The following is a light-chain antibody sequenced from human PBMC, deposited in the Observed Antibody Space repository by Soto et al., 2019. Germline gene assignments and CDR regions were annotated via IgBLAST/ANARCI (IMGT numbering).Light chain of an antibody. CDR3: HQQGYSPPFT. J-gene: IGKJ4*01. V-gene: IGKV3-20*01. Sequence: EIVLTQSPGTLSLSPGERATLSCRASQSVSDSSLAWYHQKPGQAPRLLIYGASRRATGIPDTFSGSGSGTDFILTISSREPEDFAVSYYHQQGYSPPFTFGQGTKLEIK. CDR1: QSVSDSS. CDR2: GAS.